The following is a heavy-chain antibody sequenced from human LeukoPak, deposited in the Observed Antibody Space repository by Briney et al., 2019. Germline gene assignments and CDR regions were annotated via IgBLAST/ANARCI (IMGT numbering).Heavy chain of an antibody. V-gene: IGHV3-11*01. CDR2: ISSSGSPI. D-gene: IGHD6-19*01. Sequence: GGSLRLSCAASGFTFSDYYMSWIRQAPGKGLGWLSYISSSGSPIYYADSVRGRFTISRDNAKNSLYLQMNSLRAEDTAMYYCARDYSGGWPDAFDVWGRGTVVTV. J-gene: IGHJ3*01. CDR1: GFTFSDYY. CDR3: ARDYSGGWPDAFDV.